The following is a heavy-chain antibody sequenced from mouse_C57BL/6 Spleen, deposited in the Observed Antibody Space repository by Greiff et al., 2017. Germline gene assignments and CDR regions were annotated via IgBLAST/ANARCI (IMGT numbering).Heavy chain of an antibody. V-gene: IGHV3-6*01. J-gene: IGHJ2*01. D-gene: IGHD2-3*01. CDR1: GYSITSGYY. Sequence: EVKLQESGPGLVKPSQSLSLTCSVTGYSITSGYYWNWIRQFPGNKLEWMGYISYDGSNNYNPSLKNRISITRDTSKNQFFLKLNSVTTEDTATYYCASVGDGYYVPDYWGQGTTLTVSS. CDR2: ISYDGSN. CDR3: ASVGDGYYVPDY.